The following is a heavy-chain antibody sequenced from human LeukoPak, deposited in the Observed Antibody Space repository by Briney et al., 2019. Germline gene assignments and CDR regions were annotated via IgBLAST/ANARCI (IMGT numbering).Heavy chain of an antibody. CDR1: GSTSSSYA. Sequence: PGGSLRLSCPASGSTSSSYATHWVRQAPGKGREWDAVILYDGSNKYYADSVKGRFTISRDNTKNALYLQMNSLRAGDTAVYYCAREGNHYDILTGYYYAYYFDYWGQGTLVTVSS. D-gene: IGHD3-9*01. V-gene: IGHV3-30-3*01. J-gene: IGHJ4*02. CDR3: AREGNHYDILTGYYYAYYFDY. CDR2: ILYDGSNK.